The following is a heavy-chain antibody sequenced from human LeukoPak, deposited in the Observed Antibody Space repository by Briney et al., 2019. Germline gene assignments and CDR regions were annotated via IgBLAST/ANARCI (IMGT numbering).Heavy chain of an antibody. CDR3: AKAKTYSNTNHAFDI. CDR1: GFIFSRFA. J-gene: IGHJ3*02. Sequence: GGSLRLSCAASGFIFSRFAMSWVRQAPGKGLEWVSTISGSGGNTYYADPMKGRFTISRDNSRKTVYIQMMSLRTEDTAVYYCAKAKTYSNTNHAFDIWRQGTMVTVS. CDR2: ISGSGGNT. V-gene: IGHV3-23*01. D-gene: IGHD6-13*01.